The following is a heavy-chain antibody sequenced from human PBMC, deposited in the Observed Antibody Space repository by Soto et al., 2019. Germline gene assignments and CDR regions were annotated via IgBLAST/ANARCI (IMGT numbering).Heavy chain of an antibody. CDR1: GFTVSSNY. J-gene: IGHJ6*02. D-gene: IGHD3-10*01. CDR2: IYSGGST. CDR3: ARDERGSGMDV. Sequence: EVQLVETGGGLIQPGGSLRLSCAASGFTVSSNYMSWVRQAPGKGLEWVSVIYSGGSTYYADSVKGRFTISRDNSKNTLYLQMNSLRAEDTGVYYCARDERGSGMDVWGQGTTVTVSS. V-gene: IGHV3-53*02.